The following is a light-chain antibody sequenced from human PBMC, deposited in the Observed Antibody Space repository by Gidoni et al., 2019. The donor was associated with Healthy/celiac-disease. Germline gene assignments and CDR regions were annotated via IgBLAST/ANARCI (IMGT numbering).Light chain of an antibody. CDR3: MQALQTPYT. CDR1: QSLLHSNGYNY. V-gene: IGKV2-28*01. J-gene: IGKJ2*01. Sequence: DIVMPQSPLSLPVTPGEPASTSCRSSQSLLHSNGYNYLDWYLQKPGQSPQLLIYLGSNRASGVPDRFSGSGSGTDFTLKISRVEAEDVGVYYCMQALQTPYTFGQGTKLEIK. CDR2: LGS.